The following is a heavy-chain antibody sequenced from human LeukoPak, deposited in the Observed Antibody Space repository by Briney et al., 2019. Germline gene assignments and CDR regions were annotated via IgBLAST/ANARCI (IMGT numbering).Heavy chain of an antibody. Sequence: GGSLRLSCAASGFTFSSYSMNWVRQAPGKGLEWVSSISSSSSYIYYADSVKGRFTISRDNSKNTLFLQMNSLRAEDTAIFYCAKGSGGWGLAVTGLNDYWGQGTLVTVSS. CDR1: GFTFSSYS. CDR3: AKGSGGWGLAVTGLNDY. J-gene: IGHJ4*02. V-gene: IGHV3-21*04. CDR2: ISSSSSYI. D-gene: IGHD4-11*01.